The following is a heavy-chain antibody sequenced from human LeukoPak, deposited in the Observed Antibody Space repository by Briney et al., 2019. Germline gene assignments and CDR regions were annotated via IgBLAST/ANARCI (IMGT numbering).Heavy chain of an antibody. Sequence: PPETLSLTWTVPGGSISSYYWSCIRQPPGKGLEWIGHIYYSGSTNYNPSLKSRVTISVDTSKNQISLKLSSVTAAHTAVYYCAREPAVSGTKFDYWGQGILVTVSS. CDR2: IYYSGST. V-gene: IGHV4-59*01. J-gene: IGHJ4*02. CDR3: AREPAVSGTKFDY. D-gene: IGHD6-19*01. CDR1: GGSISSYY.